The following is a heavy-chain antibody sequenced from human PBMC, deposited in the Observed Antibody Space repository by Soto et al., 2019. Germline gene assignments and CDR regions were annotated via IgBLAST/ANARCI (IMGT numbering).Heavy chain of an antibody. Sequence: EVQLVESGGGLVQPGGSLRLSCAASGLILSNSWMHWVRQAPGKGPVWVSRLYGDGGGTTYADSVKGRFTISRDNAKNTLHLQVNSLRADDTAVYYCARERHYGDFQSWYFDLWGRGTLVTVSS. CDR2: LYGDGGGT. CDR1: GLILSNSW. D-gene: IGHD4-17*01. V-gene: IGHV3-74*01. CDR3: ARERHYGDFQSWYFDL. J-gene: IGHJ2*01.